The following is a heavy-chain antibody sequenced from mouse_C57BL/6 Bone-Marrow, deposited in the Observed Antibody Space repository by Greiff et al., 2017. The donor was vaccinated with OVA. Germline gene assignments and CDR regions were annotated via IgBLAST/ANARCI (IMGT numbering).Heavy chain of an antibody. D-gene: IGHD1-1*02. J-gene: IGHJ3*01. V-gene: IGHV6-3*01. CDR1: GFTFSNYW. Sequence: EVKVEESGGGLVQPGGSMKLSCVASGFTFSNYWMNWVRQSPEKGLEWVAQIRLKSDNYATHYAESVKGRFTISRDDSKSSVYLQMNNLRAEDTGIYYCTEGGKVPFAYWGQGTLVTVSA. CDR2: IRLKSDNYAT. CDR3: TEGGKVPFAY.